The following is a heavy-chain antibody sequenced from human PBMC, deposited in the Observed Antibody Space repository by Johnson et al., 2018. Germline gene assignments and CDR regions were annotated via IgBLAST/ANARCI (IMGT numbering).Heavy chain of an antibody. CDR3: AKDASTTGERGTFDI. J-gene: IGHJ3*02. Sequence: EVQLVESGGGLVQXGRSLRLXCAASGFTFDDYAMHWVRHAPGKGLEWVSDISGSGSNIDYADAVKGRFTISRDNSKNTLYLQMNSLRAEDTALSYCAKDASTTGERGTFDIWGQGTMVTVSS. CDR2: ISGSGSNI. CDR1: GFTFDDYA. V-gene: IGHV3-23*04. D-gene: IGHD1-1*01.